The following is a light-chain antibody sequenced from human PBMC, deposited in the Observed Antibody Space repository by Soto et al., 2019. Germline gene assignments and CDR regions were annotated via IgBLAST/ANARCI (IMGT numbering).Light chain of an antibody. J-gene: IGLJ1*01. V-gene: IGLV2-8*01. Sequence: QSALTQPPSASGSLGQSVTISCAGTINDVGGYNYVSWYQQHPGKVPQLMIYQVTKRPSGVPDRFSASKSDTTASLTISGLQAEDEGDYYCMSYAGGNRFVFGTGTKVTVL. CDR3: MSYAGGNRFV. CDR1: INDVGGYNY. CDR2: QVT.